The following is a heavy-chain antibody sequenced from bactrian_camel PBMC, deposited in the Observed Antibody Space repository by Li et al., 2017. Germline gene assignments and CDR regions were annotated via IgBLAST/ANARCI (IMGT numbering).Heavy chain of an antibody. CDR1: GFTFSAYR. CDR2: INSDGGTT. J-gene: IGHJ4*01. V-gene: IGHV3S1*01. Sequence: HVQLVESGGGLVQPGGSLRLSCSGSGFTFSAYRLFWVRQAPGKGLDWVSTINSDGGTTAYADSVKGRFTISRDNAKNTVYLQMNSLKSEDTALYYCASTLGWALSEYMNWGQGTQVTVS. D-gene: IGHD5*01. CDR3: ASTLGWALSEYMN.